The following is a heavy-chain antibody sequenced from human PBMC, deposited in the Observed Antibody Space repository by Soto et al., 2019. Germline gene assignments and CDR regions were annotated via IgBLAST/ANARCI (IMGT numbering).Heavy chain of an antibody. Sequence: GPSVKVSCKASGYTITGYYMHWVRQAPGQGLEWMGWINPNSGGTNYAQKFQGWVTMTRDTSISTAYMELSRLRSDDTAVYYCAREFVKSGSKAMGRLGMDVWGQGTTVTVSS. CDR1: GYTITGYY. J-gene: IGHJ6*02. D-gene: IGHD5-18*01. CDR3: AREFVKSGSKAMGRLGMDV. CDR2: INPNSGGT. V-gene: IGHV1-2*04.